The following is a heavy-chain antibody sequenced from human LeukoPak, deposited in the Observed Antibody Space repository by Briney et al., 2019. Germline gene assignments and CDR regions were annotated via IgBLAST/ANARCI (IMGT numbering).Heavy chain of an antibody. CDR1: GGSLSSGSYY. CDR3: ARDSAAYDFWSGYWNYYYGMDV. V-gene: IGHV4-61*02. D-gene: IGHD3-3*01. CDR2: IYTSGST. Sequence: SETLSLTCTVSGGSLSSGSYYWSWIRQPAGTGLEWIGRIYTSGSTNYNPSLKSRVTISVDTSKNQFSLKLSSVTAADTAVYYCARDSAAYDFWSGYWNYYYGMDVWGQGTTVTVSS. J-gene: IGHJ6*02.